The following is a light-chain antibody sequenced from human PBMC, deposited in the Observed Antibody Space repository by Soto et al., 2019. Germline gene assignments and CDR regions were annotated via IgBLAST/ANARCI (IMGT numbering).Light chain of an antibody. J-gene: IGLJ2*01. Sequence: SYELTQPPSVSVSPGQTASNTCSGDKLGDKYACWYQQKPGQSPLLVIYQDSKRPSGIPERFSGSTSGNTATLTISGTQAMEEADYYCQAWDSSVVFGGGTKLTVL. CDR3: QAWDSSVV. CDR2: QDS. V-gene: IGLV3-1*01. CDR1: KLGDKY.